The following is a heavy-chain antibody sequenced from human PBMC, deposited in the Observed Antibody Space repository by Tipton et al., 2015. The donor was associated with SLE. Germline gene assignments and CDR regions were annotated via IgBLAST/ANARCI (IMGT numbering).Heavy chain of an antibody. V-gene: IGHV3-23*01. J-gene: IGHJ6*02. Sequence: AISGSGGSTYYADSVKGRFTISRDNAKNSLYLQMNSLRAEDTAVYYCAREDQAPHYGLDVWGQGTTVTVSS. CDR3: AREDQAPHYGLDV. CDR2: ISGSGGST.